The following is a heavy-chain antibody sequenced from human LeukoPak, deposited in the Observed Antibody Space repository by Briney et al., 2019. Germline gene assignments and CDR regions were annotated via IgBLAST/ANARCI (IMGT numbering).Heavy chain of an antibody. CDR2: IYTSGST. V-gene: IGHV4-61*02. J-gene: IGHJ6*03. CDR3: AREYSGYDDLAAAGSPSYYYYYMDV. Sequence: SETLSLTCTVSGGSISSGSYYWSWIRQPAGKGLEWIGRIYTSGSTNYNPSLKSRVTISVDTSKNQFSLKLSSVTAADTAVYYCAREYSGYDDLAAAGSPSYYYYYMDVWGKGTTVTISS. CDR1: GGSISSGSYY. D-gene: IGHD5-12*01.